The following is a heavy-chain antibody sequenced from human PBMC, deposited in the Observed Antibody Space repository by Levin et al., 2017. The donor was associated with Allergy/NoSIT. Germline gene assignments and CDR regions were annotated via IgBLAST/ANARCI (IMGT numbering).Heavy chain of an antibody. CDR3: AREGPYYHDSSGSFDF. CDR1: GFTFTSYG. Sequence: GGSLRLSCAASGFTFTSYGMNWVRQAPGKGLEWVSYISSGSSNKYYADSVKGRFTISRDNVKNSLHLQMNSLRAEDTAIYFCAREGPYYHDSSGSFDFWGQGTLLTVSS. V-gene: IGHV3-21*01. D-gene: IGHD3-22*01. J-gene: IGHJ4*02. CDR2: ISSGSSNK.